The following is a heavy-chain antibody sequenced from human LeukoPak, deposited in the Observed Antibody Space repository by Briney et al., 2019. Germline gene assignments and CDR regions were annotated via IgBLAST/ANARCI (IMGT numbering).Heavy chain of an antibody. CDR1: GFTFSSYA. V-gene: IGHV3-64*01. CDR3: AKGHRGEGITLIGGPPASYYMDV. CDR2: ISSNGGST. D-gene: IGHD3-22*01. J-gene: IGHJ6*03. Sequence: PGGSLRLSCAASGFTFSSYAMNWVRQAPGKGLEYVSAISSNGGSTYYANSVKGRFTISRDNSKNTLYLQMNSLRAEDTAVYYCAKGHRGEGITLIGGPPASYYMDVWGKGPTVPVPS.